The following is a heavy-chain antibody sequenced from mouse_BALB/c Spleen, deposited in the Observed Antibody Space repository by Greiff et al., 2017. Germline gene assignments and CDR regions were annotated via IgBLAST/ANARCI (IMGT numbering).Heavy chain of an antibody. Sequence: EVQVVESGGGLVKPGGSLKLSCAASGFTFSSYAMSWVRQSPEKRLEWVAEISSGGSYTYYPDTVTGRFTISRDNAKNTLYLEMSSLRSEDTAMYYCARSTMITTFAYWGQGTLVTVSA. CDR1: GFTFSSYA. D-gene: IGHD2-4*01. J-gene: IGHJ3*01. CDR3: ARSTMITTFAY. V-gene: IGHV5-9-4*01. CDR2: ISSGGSYT.